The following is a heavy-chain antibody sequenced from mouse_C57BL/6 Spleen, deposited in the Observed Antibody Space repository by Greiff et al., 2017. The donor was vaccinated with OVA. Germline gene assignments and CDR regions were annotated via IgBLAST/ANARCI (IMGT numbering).Heavy chain of an antibody. D-gene: IGHD1-1*01. CDR2: INPYNGDT. Sequence: EVKVEESGPELVKPGDSVKISCTASGYSFTGYFMNWVMQSHGKSLEWIGCINPYNGDTFYNQKFKGKATLTVDKSSSTANMELRSLTSEDSAVYKCAPLCNGSSYWYFDVWGTGTTVTVSS. J-gene: IGHJ1*03. V-gene: IGHV1-20*01. CDR3: APLCNGSSYWYFDV. CDR1: GYSFTGYF.